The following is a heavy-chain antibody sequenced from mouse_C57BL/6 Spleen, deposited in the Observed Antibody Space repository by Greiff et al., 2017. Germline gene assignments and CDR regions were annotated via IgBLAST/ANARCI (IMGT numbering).Heavy chain of an antibody. CDR3: ALITTVVATEGFAY. CDR1: GYTFTSYW. Sequence: VQLQQPGAELVKPGASVKLSCKASGYTFTSYWMQWVKQRPGQGLEWIGEIDPSDSYTNYNQKFKGKATLTVDTSSSTAYMQLSSLTSEDSAVYYCALITTVVATEGFAYWGQGTLVTVSA. J-gene: IGHJ3*01. D-gene: IGHD1-1*01. CDR2: IDPSDSYT. V-gene: IGHV1-50*01.